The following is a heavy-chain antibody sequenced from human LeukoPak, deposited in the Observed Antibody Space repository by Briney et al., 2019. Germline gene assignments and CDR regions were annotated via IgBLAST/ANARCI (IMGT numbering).Heavy chain of an antibody. J-gene: IGHJ1*01. D-gene: IGHD1-26*01. Sequence: SVKVSCKAPGGTFSSYAISWVRQAPGQGLEWMGGIIPIFGTANYAQKFQGGVTITADESTSTAYMELSSLRSEDTAVYYCARDLGREQLRHWGQGTLVTVSS. CDR2: IIPIFGTA. V-gene: IGHV1-69*13. CDR3: ARDLGREQLRH. CDR1: GGTFSSYA.